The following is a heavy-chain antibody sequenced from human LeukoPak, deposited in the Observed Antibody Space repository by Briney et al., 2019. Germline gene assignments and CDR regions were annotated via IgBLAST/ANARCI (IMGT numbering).Heavy chain of an antibody. CDR2: INPSGGST. V-gene: IGHV1-46*03. D-gene: IGHD3-9*01. CDR3: ARADYDILTGYYNSWFDP. Sequence: GASVKVSCKASGYTFTSYYMHWVRQAPGQGLEGMGIINPSGGSTSYAQKFQGRVTMTRDTSTSTVYMELSSLRSEDTAVYYCARADYDILTGYYNSWFDPWGQGTLVTVSS. CDR1: GYTFTSYY. J-gene: IGHJ5*02.